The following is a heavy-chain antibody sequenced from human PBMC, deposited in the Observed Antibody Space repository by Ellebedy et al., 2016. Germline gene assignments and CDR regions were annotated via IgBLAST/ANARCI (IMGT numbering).Heavy chain of an antibody. V-gene: IGHV6-1*01. CDR2: TFFRSKWYT. CDR3: ARERTTTDYFDY. J-gene: IGHJ4*02. CDR1: GDSVSTNSVA. Sequence: SQTLSLTCAISGDSVSTNSVAWNWIRQSPSGGLEWLGRTFFRSKWYTDYAVAVKSRISIDADSSKNQFSLQLNFVTPQDTAVYYCARERTTTDYFDYWGLGALVTVSS. D-gene: IGHD1-1*01.